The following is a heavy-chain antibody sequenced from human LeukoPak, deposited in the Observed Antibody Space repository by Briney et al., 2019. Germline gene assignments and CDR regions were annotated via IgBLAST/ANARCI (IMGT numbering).Heavy chain of an antibody. Sequence: TLSSYAMSCVRQAPGKGLEWIGYIYYSGSTYYNPSLKGRVSISADTAKNQFSLQLSSVTAADTAVYYCARNHCSGGSCYSDYWGEGTRVTVSS. D-gene: IGHD2-15*01. CDR1: TLSSYA. V-gene: IGHV4-39*01. CDR3: ARNHCSGGSCYSDY. CDR2: IYYSGST. J-gene: IGHJ4*02.